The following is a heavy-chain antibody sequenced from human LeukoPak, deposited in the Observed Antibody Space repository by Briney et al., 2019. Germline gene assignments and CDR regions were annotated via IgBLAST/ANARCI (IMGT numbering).Heavy chain of an antibody. J-gene: IGHJ4*02. CDR2: ISTSSTYI. CDR1: GFTFSTYS. Sequence: GGSLRLSCAASGFTFSTYSMNWVRQAPGKGLEWVSSISTSSTYIYYADSVRGRFTISRDNAKNSLYLQMNSLRAEDTAVYYCARGFDFDYWGQGTLVTVSS. V-gene: IGHV3-21*01. CDR3: ARGFDFDY.